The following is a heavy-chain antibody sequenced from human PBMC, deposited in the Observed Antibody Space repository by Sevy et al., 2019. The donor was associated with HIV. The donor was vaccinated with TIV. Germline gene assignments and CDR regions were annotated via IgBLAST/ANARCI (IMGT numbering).Heavy chain of an antibody. D-gene: IGHD4-17*01. Sequence: GGSLRLSCAASVFTFSSYSMNWVRQAPGKGLEWVSSISSSSSYIYYADSVKGRFTISRDNAKNSPYLQMNSLRAEDTAVYYCARDRSPYGWFDPWGQGTLVTVSS. V-gene: IGHV3-21*01. CDR2: ISSSSSYI. J-gene: IGHJ5*02. CDR1: VFTFSSYS. CDR3: ARDRSPYGWFDP.